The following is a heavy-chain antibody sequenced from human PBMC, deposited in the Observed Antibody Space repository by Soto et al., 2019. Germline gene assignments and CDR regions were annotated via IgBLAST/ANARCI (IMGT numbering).Heavy chain of an antibody. CDR3: ARVSCSGGSCYGDVDY. D-gene: IGHD2-15*01. CDR1: GYTFTSYD. CDR2: MNPNSGNT. V-gene: IGHV1-8*01. J-gene: IGHJ4*02. Sequence: ASVKVSCKASGYTFTSYDINWVRQATGQGLEWMGWMNPNSGNTGYAQKFKGRVTKTRNTSISTAYMELSSLRSEDTAVYYCARVSCSGGSCYGDVDYWGQGTLVTVSS.